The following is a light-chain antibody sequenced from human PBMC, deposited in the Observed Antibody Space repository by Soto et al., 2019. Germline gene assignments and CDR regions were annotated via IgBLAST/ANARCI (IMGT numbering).Light chain of an antibody. Sequence: QSALTQPASVSGSRGQSITISCTGTSSDVGGYNYVSWYQQHPGKAPKLMIYDVDNRPSGVSNRFSGSRSGNTASLTISGLQAEDEADYYCSSYTSTSTVVFGGGTKLTVL. CDR1: SSDVGGYNY. J-gene: IGLJ2*01. CDR2: DVD. CDR3: SSYTSTSTVV. V-gene: IGLV2-14*01.